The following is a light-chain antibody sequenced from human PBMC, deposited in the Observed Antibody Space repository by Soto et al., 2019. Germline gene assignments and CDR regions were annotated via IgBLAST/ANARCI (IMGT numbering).Light chain of an antibody. J-gene: IGLJ2*01. CDR2: DVS. V-gene: IGLV2-11*01. CDR3: CSYAGSYTVV. Sequence: QSALTQPRSVSGSPGQSVTISCTGTSRDVGGYYYVSWYQQHPGKAPKLMIYDVSKRPSGVPDSFSGSKSGNTASLTISGLQAEDEADDYCCSYAGSYTVVFGGGTKLTVL. CDR1: SRDVGGYYY.